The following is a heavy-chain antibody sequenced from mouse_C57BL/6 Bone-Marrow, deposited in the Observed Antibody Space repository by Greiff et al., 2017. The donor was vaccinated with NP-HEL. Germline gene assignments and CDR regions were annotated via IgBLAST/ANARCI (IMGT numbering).Heavy chain of an antibody. CDR3: ARHATAMDY. D-gene: IGHD1-1*01. J-gene: IGHJ4*01. Sequence: DVMLVESGGDLVKPGGSLKLSCAASGFTFSSYGMSWVRQTPDKRLEWVATISSGGSYTYYPDSVKGRFTISRDNAKNTLYLQMSSLKSEDTAMYYCARHATAMDYWGQGTSVTVSS. CDR1: GFTFSSYG. CDR2: ISSGGSYT. V-gene: IGHV5-6*02.